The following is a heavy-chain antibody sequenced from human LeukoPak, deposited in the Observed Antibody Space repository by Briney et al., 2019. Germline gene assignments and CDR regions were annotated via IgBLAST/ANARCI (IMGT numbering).Heavy chain of an antibody. CDR3: APATMTFDY. V-gene: IGHV1-2*02. D-gene: IGHD5-24*01. CDR1: GYSFIDYY. CDR2: VNPKSGGT. Sequence: ASVKVSCKASGYSFIDYYMHWVRQAPGQGLEWMGWVNPKSGGTNYAQKFQDRVTMTTDTSISTAYMELSRLTSDDTAVYYCAPATMTFDYWGQGTLVTVSS. J-gene: IGHJ4*02.